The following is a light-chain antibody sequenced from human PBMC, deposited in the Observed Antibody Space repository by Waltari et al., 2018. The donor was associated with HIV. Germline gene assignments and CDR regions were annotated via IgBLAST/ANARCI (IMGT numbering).Light chain of an antibody. V-gene: IGKV1-5*03. Sequence: DIQMTQSPSTLSASVGDRVPITCRASQSISSWLAWYQQKPGKAPKLLIYKASSLESGVPSRFSGSGSGTDFTLSISSLQPDDFASYYCQQYKSYSYTFGQGTKLEIK. CDR3: QQYKSYSYT. J-gene: IGKJ2*01. CDR2: KAS. CDR1: QSISSW.